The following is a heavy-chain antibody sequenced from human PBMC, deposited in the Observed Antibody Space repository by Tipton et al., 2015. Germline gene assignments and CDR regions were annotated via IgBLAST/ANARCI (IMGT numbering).Heavy chain of an antibody. J-gene: IGHJ4*02. CDR3: ARGIAEYY. D-gene: IGHD6-13*01. V-gene: IGHV1-8*02. CDR1: GYTFSSYH. CDR2: ISPYNGNL. Sequence: QLVQSGAEVKKPGASVKVSCTASGYTFSSYHIHWVRQAPGEGLEWMGWISPYNGNLNYAQKLQGRVTMTRNTSISTAYMELSSLGSEDTAVYYCARGIAEYYWGQGTLVTVSS.